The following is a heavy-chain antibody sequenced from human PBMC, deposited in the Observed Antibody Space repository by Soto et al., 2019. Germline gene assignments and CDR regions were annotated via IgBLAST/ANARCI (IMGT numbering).Heavy chain of an antibody. V-gene: IGHV1-46*01. Sequence: ASVKVSCKASGYTFTSYYMHWVRQAPGQGLEWMGIINPSGGSTSYAQKFQGRVTMTRDTSTSTVYMELSSLRSEDTAVYYCARDKWLRLDIAPERYYYYYGMDVWGQGTTVTVSS. CDR1: GYTFTSYY. CDR3: ARDKWLRLDIAPERYYYYYGMDV. CDR2: INPSGGST. J-gene: IGHJ6*02. D-gene: IGHD5-12*01.